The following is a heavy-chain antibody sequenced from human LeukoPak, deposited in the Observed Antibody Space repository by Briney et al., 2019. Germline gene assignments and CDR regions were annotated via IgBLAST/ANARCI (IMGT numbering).Heavy chain of an antibody. CDR3: STRAGWEFLTEF. J-gene: IGHJ4*02. CDR2: VKNKVDGGTT. CDR1: GFTFSNAW. Sequence: GGALRLSCAASGFTFSNAWMSWVRQAPGKGPEWVGRVKNKVDGGTTDYAAPVKGRFTISRDDSKSTLYLQMDSLKPEDTAVYYCSTRAGWEFLTEFWGQGTLVTVSS. V-gene: IGHV3-15*01. D-gene: IGHD3-10*01.